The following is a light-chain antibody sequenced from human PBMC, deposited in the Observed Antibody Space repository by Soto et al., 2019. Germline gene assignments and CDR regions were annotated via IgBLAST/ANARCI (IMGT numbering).Light chain of an antibody. CDR2: GHS. Sequence: QSVLTQPPSVPGAPGQRVTISCTGSSSNIGAGYDVHWYQQLPGTAPKLLIYGHSNRPSGVPDRFSGSKSGTSASLAITGLQAEDEADYYCQSYDSSLSGYVVFGGGTKVTVL. J-gene: IGLJ2*01. CDR3: QSYDSSLSGYVV. V-gene: IGLV1-40*01. CDR1: SSNIGAGYD.